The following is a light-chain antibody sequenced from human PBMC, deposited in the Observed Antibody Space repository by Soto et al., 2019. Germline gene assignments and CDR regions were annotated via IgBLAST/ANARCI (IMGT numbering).Light chain of an antibody. J-gene: IGKJ4*01. CDR1: QDIAGH. V-gene: IGKV1-33*01. CDR3: HQYHSLPLT. CDR2: DAS. Sequence: DIQVTQSPSSVSASVGDRVTITCRASQDIAGHLAWYQQRPGKAPKLVIHDASTLETGVPSRLSGSGSGTEFTFTISTLQSEDIATYYCHQYHSLPLTFGGGTKVDIK.